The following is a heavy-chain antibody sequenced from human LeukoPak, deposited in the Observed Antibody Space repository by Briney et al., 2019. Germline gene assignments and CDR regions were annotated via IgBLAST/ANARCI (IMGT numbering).Heavy chain of an antibody. V-gene: IGHV3-23*01. CDR3: AKGSLRGVIGFDY. Sequence: GGSLRLSCAASVFTFSTYGMSWVRQAPGKGLEWVSVISNSGGITYYADSVKGRFTISRDNSKNTLYLQMNSLRAEDTAVYYCAKGSLRGVIGFDYWGQGTLVTVSS. CDR1: VFTFSTYG. J-gene: IGHJ4*02. CDR2: ISNSGGIT. D-gene: IGHD3-10*01.